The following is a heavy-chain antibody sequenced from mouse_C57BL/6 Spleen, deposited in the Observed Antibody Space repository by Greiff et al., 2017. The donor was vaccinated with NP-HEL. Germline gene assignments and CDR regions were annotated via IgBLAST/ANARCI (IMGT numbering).Heavy chain of an antibody. D-gene: IGHD2-1*01. CDR3: AREDYGNPFAY. J-gene: IGHJ3*01. CDR2: IDPSDSET. CDR1: GYTFTSYW. V-gene: IGHV1-52*01. Sequence: QVQLKQPGAELVRPGSSVKLSCKASGYTFTSYWMHWVKQRPIQGLEWIGNIDPSDSETHYNQKFKDKATLTVDKSSSTAYMQLSSLTSEDSAVYYCAREDYGNPFAYWGQGTLVTVSA.